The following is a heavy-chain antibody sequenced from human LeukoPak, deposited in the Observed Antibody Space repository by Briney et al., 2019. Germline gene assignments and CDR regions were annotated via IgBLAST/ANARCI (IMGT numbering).Heavy chain of an antibody. CDR2: IGTVDDT. J-gene: IGHJ6*02. Sequence: PGGSLRLSCAASGFTFSTYDMHWVRQVTGKGLEWVSAIGTVDDTYYLGSVKGRFTISRENAKNVLYLQMSSLRVEDTAVYYCARVIRETVFTRHHYYGIDVWGQGTTVTVSS. V-gene: IGHV3-13*01. CDR3: ARVIRETVFTRHHYYGIDV. CDR1: GFTFSTYD. D-gene: IGHD1-1*01.